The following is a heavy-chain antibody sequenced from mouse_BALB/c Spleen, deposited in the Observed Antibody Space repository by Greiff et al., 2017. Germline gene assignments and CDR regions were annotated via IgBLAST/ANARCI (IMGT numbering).Heavy chain of an antibody. Sequence: EVKLMESGGGLVQPGGSRKLSCEASGFTFSSFGMHWVRQAPEKGLEWVAYISSGSSTIYYADTVKGRFTITRDNPKNPLFLQMTSLRSEDASMYYCARGEKLWSWGAMDYWGQGTSVTVSS. V-gene: IGHV5-17*02. CDR1: GFTFSSFG. D-gene: IGHD1-1*02. CDR2: ISSGSSTI. J-gene: IGHJ4*01. CDR3: ARGEKLWSWGAMDY.